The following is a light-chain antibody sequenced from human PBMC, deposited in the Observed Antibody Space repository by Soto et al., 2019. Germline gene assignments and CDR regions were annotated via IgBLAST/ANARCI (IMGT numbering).Light chain of an antibody. V-gene: IGKV3-20*01. CDR2: GAS. Sequence: ERVLTQSPGTLSLSPGERATLSCRASQSVSSNYLAWYQQKPGQAPRLLIYGASTRATGIPDRFSGSGPGTDFTLTISSLEPEDSAVYYCQQYGSSPTWTFGQGTKVDMK. J-gene: IGKJ1*01. CDR3: QQYGSSPTWT. CDR1: QSVSSNY.